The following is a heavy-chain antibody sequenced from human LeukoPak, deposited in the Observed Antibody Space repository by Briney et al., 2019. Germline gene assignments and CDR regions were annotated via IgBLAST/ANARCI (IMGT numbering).Heavy chain of an antibody. CDR2: IIPIFGTA. Sequence: GASVKVSCKASGGTFSSYAISWVRQAPGQGLEWMGGIIPIFGTANYAQKFQGRVTITADESTSTAYMELSSLRSEDTAVYYCARESARFGECQEIDYWGQGTLVTVSS. CDR1: GGTFSSYA. D-gene: IGHD3-10*02. V-gene: IGHV1-69*13. J-gene: IGHJ4*02. CDR3: ARESARFGECQEIDY.